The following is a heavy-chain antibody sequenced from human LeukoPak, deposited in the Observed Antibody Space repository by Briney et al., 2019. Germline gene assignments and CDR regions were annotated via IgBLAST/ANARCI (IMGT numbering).Heavy chain of an antibody. V-gene: IGHV4-30-4*01. J-gene: IGHJ4*02. Sequence: SQTLSLTCTVSGGSISCGDYYWSWIRQPPGKGLEWIGYIYNNGRTYYNPSLKSRVTISVDTSKNLFSLKVSSVTAADAAVYYCARGRSSSWSSFDYWGQGTLVTVPS. D-gene: IGHD6-13*01. CDR3: ARGRSSSWSSFDY. CDR2: IYNNGRT. CDR1: GGSISCGDYY.